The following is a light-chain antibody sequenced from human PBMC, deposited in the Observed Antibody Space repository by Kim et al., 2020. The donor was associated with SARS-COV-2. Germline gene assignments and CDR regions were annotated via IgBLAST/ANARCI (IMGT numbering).Light chain of an antibody. CDR1: QSVGNS. J-gene: IGKJ4*01. Sequence: LSPGERATLSCRASQSVGNSLAWFQQKPGQAPRLLIFETSNRATGIPARFSGSGSGTAFTLTISSLEPEDFAVYYCQQRYNWRPTFGGGTKVDIK. CDR2: ETS. V-gene: IGKV3-11*01. CDR3: QQRYNWRPT.